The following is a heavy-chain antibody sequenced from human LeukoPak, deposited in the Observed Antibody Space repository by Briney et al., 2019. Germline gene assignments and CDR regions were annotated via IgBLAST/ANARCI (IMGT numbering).Heavy chain of an antibody. V-gene: IGHV4-4*07. CDR2: MYTSGRI. Sequence: SETLSLTCTVSGGSISSFYWSWIRQPAGKGLEWIGHMYTSGRINYNPSLKSRVTISVDKSKNQFSLRLTSVTAADTAVYYCAGDGYRTSWYYYWGREPWSPSP. CDR3: AGDGYRTSWYYY. CDR1: GGSISSFY. J-gene: IGHJ4*02. D-gene: IGHD6-13*01.